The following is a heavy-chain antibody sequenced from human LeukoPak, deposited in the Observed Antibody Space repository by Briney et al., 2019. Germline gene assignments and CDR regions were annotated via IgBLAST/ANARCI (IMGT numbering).Heavy chain of an antibody. Sequence: GGSLRLSCAASGFTFSSYWMSWVRQAPGKGLEWVANIKQDGSEKYYVDSVKGRFTISRDNAKNSLYLQMNSLRAEDTAVYYCARDEHWGFPFRGFGEDYWGQGTLVTVSS. V-gene: IGHV3-7*01. CDR2: IKQDGSEK. J-gene: IGHJ4*02. CDR3: ARDEHWGFPFRGFGEDY. CDR1: GFTFSSYW. D-gene: IGHD3-10*01.